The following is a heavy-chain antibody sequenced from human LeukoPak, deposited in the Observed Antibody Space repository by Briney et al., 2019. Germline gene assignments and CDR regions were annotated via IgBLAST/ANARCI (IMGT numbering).Heavy chain of an antibody. J-gene: IGHJ4*02. CDR2: INRDGSTT. D-gene: IGHD3-22*01. CDR1: GFTFSSYW. V-gene: IGHV3-74*03. CDR3: GRGGDYYDSSGYFWRPAEIDY. Sequence: PGGSLRLSCAASGFTFSSYWMHWVRQAPGKGLVWVSRINRDGSTTTYAGSVKCRFTVSRDNAKNTLNLQMNSLRAEDTAVYYCGRGGDYYDSSGYFWRPAEIDYWGQGTLVTVSS.